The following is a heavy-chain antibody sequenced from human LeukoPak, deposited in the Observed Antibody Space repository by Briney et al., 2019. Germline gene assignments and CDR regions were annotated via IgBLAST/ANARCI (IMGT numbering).Heavy chain of an antibody. J-gene: IGHJ4*02. Sequence: PGGSLRLSCAASGFAFSTYGMHWVRQAPGQGLEWMGWINPNSGGTNYAQKFQGRVTMTRDTSISTAYMELSRLRSDDTAVYYCARMYSSGLYYFDYWGQGTLVTVSS. CDR3: ARMYSSGLYYFDY. CDR2: INPNSGGT. D-gene: IGHD6-19*01. V-gene: IGHV1-2*02. CDR1: GFAFSTYG.